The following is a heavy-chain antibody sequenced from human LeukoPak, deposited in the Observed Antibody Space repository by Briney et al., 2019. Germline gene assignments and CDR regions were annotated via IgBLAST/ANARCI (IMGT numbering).Heavy chain of an antibody. J-gene: IGHJ4*02. V-gene: IGHV1-2*02. Sequence: ASVKVSCKASGYTFTGYYMHWVRQAPGQGLEWMGWIYRNSDGTNYAQKFQDRVAMTTDTSISTAYMELSRLRSDDTAVYYCARSGNAEGLVFDYWGQGTLVTVSS. D-gene: IGHD2-2*01. CDR3: ARSGNAEGLVFDY. CDR2: IYRNSDGT. CDR1: GYTFTGYY.